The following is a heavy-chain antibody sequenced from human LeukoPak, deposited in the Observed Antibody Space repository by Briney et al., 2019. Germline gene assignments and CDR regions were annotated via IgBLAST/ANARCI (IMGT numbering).Heavy chain of an antibody. CDR3: ARSPGYSGYDLMGYYYYYMDV. D-gene: IGHD5-12*01. Sequence: GASVTVSCKASGYTFTSYDINWVRQATGQGLEWMGWMNPNSGNTGYAQKFQGRVTMTRNTSISTAYMELSSLRSEDTAVYYCARSPGYSGYDLMGYYYYYMDVWGKGTTVTVSS. V-gene: IGHV1-8*01. J-gene: IGHJ6*03. CDR2: MNPNSGNT. CDR1: GYTFTSYD.